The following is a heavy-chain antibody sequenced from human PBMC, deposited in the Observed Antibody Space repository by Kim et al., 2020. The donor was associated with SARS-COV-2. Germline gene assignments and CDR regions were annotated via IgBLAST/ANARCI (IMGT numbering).Heavy chain of an antibody. J-gene: IGHJ6*02. Sequence: GGSLRLSCAASGFTFSNAWMSWVRQAPGKGLEWVVRIKSKTDGGTTDYAAPGKGRFTISSDDSKNTLYLQMNSLKTEDTAVYYCTTDFRTPRYYYYGLDVWGQGTTVTVSS. V-gene: IGHV3-15*01. CDR1: GFTFSNAW. CDR3: TTDFRTPRYYYYGLDV. CDR2: IKSKTDGGTT.